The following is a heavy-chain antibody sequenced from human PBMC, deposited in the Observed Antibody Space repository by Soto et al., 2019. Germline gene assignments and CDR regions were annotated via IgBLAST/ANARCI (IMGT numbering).Heavy chain of an antibody. CDR3: ARGMTTVTTFDY. CDR1: VGSISSGGYS. V-gene: IGHV4-30-2*01. J-gene: IGHJ4*02. Sequence: LSLTCSVSVGSISSGGYSCNWIRQPPGKGLEWIGYIYHSGSTYYNPSLKSRVTISVDRSKNQFSLKLSSVTAADTAVYYCARGMTTVTTFDYWGQGTLVTVSS. CDR2: IYHSGST. D-gene: IGHD4-17*01.